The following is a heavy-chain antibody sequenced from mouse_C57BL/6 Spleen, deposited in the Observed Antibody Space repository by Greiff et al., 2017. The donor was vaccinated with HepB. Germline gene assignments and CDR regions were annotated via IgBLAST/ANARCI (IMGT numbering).Heavy chain of an antibody. J-gene: IGHJ1*03. V-gene: IGHV1-81*01. CDR2: IYPRSGNT. CDR1: GYTFTSYG. D-gene: IGHD1-1*01. Sequence: VQLVESGAELARPGASVKLSCKASGYTFTSYGISWVKQRTGQGLEWIGEIYPRSGNTYYNEKFKGKATLTADKSSSTAYMELRSLTSEDSAVYFCSRLFYGSSYSWYFDVWGTGTTVTVSS. CDR3: SRLFYGSSYSWYFDV.